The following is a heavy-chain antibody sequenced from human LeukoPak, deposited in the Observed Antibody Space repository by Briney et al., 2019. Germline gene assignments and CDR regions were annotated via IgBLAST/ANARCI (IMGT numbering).Heavy chain of an antibody. CDR3: ARDYSGYEPYYFDY. Sequence: GGSLRLSCAPSGFTFSSYSMNWVRQAPGKGLEWVSSISSSSSYIYYADSVKGRFTISRDNAKNSLYLQMNSLRAEDTAVYYCARDYSGYEPYYFDYWGQGTLVTVSS. V-gene: IGHV3-21*01. J-gene: IGHJ4*02. CDR1: GFTFSSYS. D-gene: IGHD5-12*01. CDR2: ISSSSSYI.